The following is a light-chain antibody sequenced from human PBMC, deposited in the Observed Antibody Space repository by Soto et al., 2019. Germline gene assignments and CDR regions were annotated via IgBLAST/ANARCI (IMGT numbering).Light chain of an antibody. Sequence: EIVMTQSPATLSVSPGERATLSCRASQSVSSNLAWYQQKPGQAPRLLIFGASTRTTGIPSRFSGSGSGTEFTLAISSLQSEDFAVYYFQQYHDWPPVTFGPGTKVDIK. V-gene: IGKV3-15*01. J-gene: IGKJ3*01. CDR1: QSVSSN. CDR3: QQYHDWPPVT. CDR2: GAS.